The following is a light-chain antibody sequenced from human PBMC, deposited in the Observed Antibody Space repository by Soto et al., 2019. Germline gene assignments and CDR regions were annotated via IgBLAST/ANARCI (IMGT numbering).Light chain of an antibody. CDR3: QQYNTYSPRNP. V-gene: IGKV1-5*03. CDR2: KAS. CDR1: QSISSW. J-gene: IGKJ1*01. Sequence: DIQMTQSPATRSSYLLDIVTITCPACQSISSWLAWYQQKPGKAPKLLIYKASSLESGVPSRFSGSGSGTEFTLTISSLQPDDFATYYCQQYNTYSPRNPFGQGTKVDIK.